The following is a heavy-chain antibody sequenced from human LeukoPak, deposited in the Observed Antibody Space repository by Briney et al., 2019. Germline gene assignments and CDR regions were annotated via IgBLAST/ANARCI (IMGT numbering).Heavy chain of an antibody. J-gene: IGHJ6*04. CDR2: ISSSSSYI. CDR3: ARVGDGLGSYYPYYYYYGMDV. Sequence: KPGGSQRLSCAASGFTFSSYSMNWVRQAPGKGLEWVSSISSSSSYIYYADSVKGRFTISRDNAENSLYLQMNSLRAEDTAVYYCARVGDGLGSYYPYYYYYGMDVWGKGTTVTVSS. V-gene: IGHV3-21*01. D-gene: IGHD3-10*01. CDR1: GFTFSSYS.